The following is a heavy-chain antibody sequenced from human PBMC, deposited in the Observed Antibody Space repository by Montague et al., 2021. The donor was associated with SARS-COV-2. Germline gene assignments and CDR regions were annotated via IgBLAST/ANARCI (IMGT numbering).Heavy chain of an antibody. CDR1: GGSITSYY. V-gene: IGHV4-4*07. D-gene: IGHD4-17*01. J-gene: IGHJ3*01. CDR2: IYTSGST. CDR3: ARTWSDYGDYDAFDL. Sequence: SETLSLTCTVSGGSITSYYWSWIRQPAGKGLECIGLIYTSGSTNYNPSLKSRVTMSVDTSRKQFSLKLTSVTAADTAVYFCARTWSDYGDYDAFDLWGQGTMVTVSS.